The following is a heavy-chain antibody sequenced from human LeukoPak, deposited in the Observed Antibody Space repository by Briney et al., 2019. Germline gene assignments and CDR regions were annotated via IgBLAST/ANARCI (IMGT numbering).Heavy chain of an antibody. Sequence: SVKVSCKASGGTFSSYAISWVRQAPGQGLEWMGRIIPILGIANYAQKFQGRVTITADKSTSTAYMELSSLRSEDTAVYYCARGGIPRYCSGGSCPNWLDPWGQGTLVTVSS. V-gene: IGHV1-69*04. CDR2: IIPILGIA. D-gene: IGHD2-15*01. CDR1: GGTFSSYA. J-gene: IGHJ5*02. CDR3: ARGGIPRYCSGGSCPNWLDP.